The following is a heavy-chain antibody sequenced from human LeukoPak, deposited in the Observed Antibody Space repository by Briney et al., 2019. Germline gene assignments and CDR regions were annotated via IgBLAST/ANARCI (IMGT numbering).Heavy chain of an antibody. D-gene: IGHD2-2*01. CDR1: GGSISSSSYY. CDR3: ARLSRYCSSTSCFYYYYYMDV. J-gene: IGHJ6*03. V-gene: IGHV4-39*01. CDR2: IYYSGST. Sequence: PSETLSLTCTVSGGSISSSSYYWGWIRQPPGKGLEWIGSIYYSGSTYYNPSLKSRVTISVDTSKNQFSLKLSSVTAADTAVYYCARLSRYCSSTSCFYYYYYMDVWGKGTTVTVSS.